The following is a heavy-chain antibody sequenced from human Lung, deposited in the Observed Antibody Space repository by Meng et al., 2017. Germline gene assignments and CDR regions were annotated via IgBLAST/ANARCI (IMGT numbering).Heavy chain of an antibody. CDR1: GGSISSSNYY. CDR2: IYNSGST. CDR3: ARGQKGYFDL. Sequence: QGSLQESGPGLVKPSQTLSLTCPVSGGSISSSNYYWSWIRQPPGKGLEWSGHIYNSGSTYYNPSLKSRITISVDTSKNQFSLKLSSVTAADTAVYYCARGQKGYFDLWGRGTLVTVSS. J-gene: IGHJ2*01. V-gene: IGHV4-30-4*01.